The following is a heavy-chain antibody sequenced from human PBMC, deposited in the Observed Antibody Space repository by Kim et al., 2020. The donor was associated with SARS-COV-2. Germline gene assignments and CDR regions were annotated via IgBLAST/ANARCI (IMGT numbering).Heavy chain of an antibody. D-gene: IGHD3-10*01. CDR3: ARLGGGENDY. CDR2: GT. V-gene: IGHV1-2*04. J-gene: IGHJ4*02. Sequence: GTNYAKKFQGWVTMTRDTSISTAYMELSRLRSDDTAVYYCARLGGGENDYWGQGTLVTVSS.